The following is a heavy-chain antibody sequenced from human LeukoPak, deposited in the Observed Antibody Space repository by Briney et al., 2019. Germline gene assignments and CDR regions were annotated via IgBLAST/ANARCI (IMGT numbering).Heavy chain of an antibody. V-gene: IGHV1-8*01. CDR1: GYTFTSYD. J-gene: IGHJ4*02. Sequence: ASVKVSCKASGYTFTSYDINWVRQATGQGLEWMGWMNPNSGNTGYAQKFQGRVTMTRNTYISTAYMELSSLRSEDTAVYYCARGLSRVWLVRGRARDFDYWGQGTLVTVSS. CDR3: ARGLSRVWLVRGRARDFDY. D-gene: IGHD6-19*01. CDR2: MNPNSGNT.